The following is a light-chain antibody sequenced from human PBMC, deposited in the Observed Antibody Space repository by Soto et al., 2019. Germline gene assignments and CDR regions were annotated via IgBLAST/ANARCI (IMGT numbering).Light chain of an antibody. CDR2: DVS. V-gene: IGKV3-20*01. CDR1: QSVTSKY. Sequence: IVLTQSPGTLSLSPGERATLSCRASQSVTSKYLAWFQQKPGQAPRLLLYDVSTRATGFPDRFSGSGSGTDFSLTISRLEPEDLSVYYCQLDGGPPAFGGVTKVEIK. CDR3: QLDGGPPA. J-gene: IGKJ4*01.